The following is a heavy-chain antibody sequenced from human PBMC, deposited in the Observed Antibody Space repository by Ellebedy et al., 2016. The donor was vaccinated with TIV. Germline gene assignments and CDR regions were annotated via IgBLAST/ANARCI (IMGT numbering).Heavy chain of an antibody. J-gene: IGHJ4*02. CDR1: GVSISGYY. D-gene: IGHD5-24*01. Sequence: MPGGSLRLSCTVSGVSISGYYWSWIRQPPGKGLEWIGYIYYSKTTNYNPSLKSRVTISVDTSKIQVSLKLNSVTAADTAVYYCARLDGDTLFDYWGQGALVTVSS. V-gene: IGHV4-59*08. CDR3: ARLDGDTLFDY. CDR2: IYYSKTT.